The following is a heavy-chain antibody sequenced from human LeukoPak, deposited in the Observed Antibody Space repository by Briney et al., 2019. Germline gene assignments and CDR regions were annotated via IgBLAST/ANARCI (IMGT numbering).Heavy chain of an antibody. CDR2: LSDSGGGT. J-gene: IGHJ4*02. Sequence: PGGTLRLSCAASGFSLSSYGMTWVRQAPGKQLEWVSTLSDSGGGTYYADSVKGRFTISRDNSRNTLYLQMHSLRVEDTAVYYCAKVSNIVLMVYAIDGRYYFDYWGQGTLVTVSS. CDR1: GFSLSSYG. D-gene: IGHD2-8*01. V-gene: IGHV3-23*01. CDR3: AKVSNIVLMVYAIDGRYYFDY.